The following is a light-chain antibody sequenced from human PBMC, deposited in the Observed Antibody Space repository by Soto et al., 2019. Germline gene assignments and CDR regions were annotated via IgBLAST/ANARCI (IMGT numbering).Light chain of an antibody. CDR3: QQGYSIHALT. Sequence: DIQMTQSPSSLSASVGDRVTISCRASQTISTYLHWYQHIPGRAPRLLISDVSTLQSGVPGRFRGSGSETEFTLTITYVQPXXXXTYYCQQGYSIHALTFGGGTKVE. J-gene: IGKJ4*01. CDR2: DVS. V-gene: IGKV1-39*01. CDR1: QTISTY.